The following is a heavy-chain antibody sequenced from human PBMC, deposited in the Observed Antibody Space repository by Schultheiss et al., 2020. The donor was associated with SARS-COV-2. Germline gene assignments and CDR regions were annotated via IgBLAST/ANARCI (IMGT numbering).Heavy chain of an antibody. Sequence: GGSLRLSCAASGFTFSSYSMNWVRQAPGKGLEWVSYISSSSSTIYYADSVKGRFTISRDNAKNSLYLQMNSLRAEDTAVYYCARGQNYFGSGSHNYYYMDVWGKGTTVTVSS. CDR1: GFTFSSYS. CDR3: ARGQNYFGSGSHNYYYMDV. D-gene: IGHD3-10*01. CDR2: ISSSSSTI. J-gene: IGHJ6*03. V-gene: IGHV3-48*01.